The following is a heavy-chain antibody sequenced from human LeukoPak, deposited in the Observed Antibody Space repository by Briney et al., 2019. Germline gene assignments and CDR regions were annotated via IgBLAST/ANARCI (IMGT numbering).Heavy chain of an antibody. CDR3: ARHRGIITWYTQDPGYFQH. CDR2: IHPGDSET. D-gene: IGHD6-13*01. CDR1: GYRFTNYR. Sequence: GESLKISCQGYGYRFTNYRIGWVRQMPGKGLEWMGFIHPGDSETRYSPSFQGQVSISADNSINTAYLQWSSLKASDTAMYYCARHRGIITWYTQDPGYFQHWGQGTLVTVSS. J-gene: IGHJ1*01. V-gene: IGHV5-51*01.